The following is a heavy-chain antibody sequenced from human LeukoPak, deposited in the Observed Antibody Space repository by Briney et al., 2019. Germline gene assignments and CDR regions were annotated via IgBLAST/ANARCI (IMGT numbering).Heavy chain of an antibody. Sequence: GGSLRLSCAASGFTFSSYGMHWGRRAPRKGLEWVAVISYDGSNKYYADSVKGRFTISRDNSKNTLSLKMSSLRAEDTAVYYCAKDASLIAVAGTAGIDYWGEGTLVTVSS. J-gene: IGHJ4*02. V-gene: IGHV3-30*18. CDR1: GFTFSSYG. CDR2: ISYDGSNK. CDR3: AKDASLIAVAGTAGIDY. D-gene: IGHD6-13*01.